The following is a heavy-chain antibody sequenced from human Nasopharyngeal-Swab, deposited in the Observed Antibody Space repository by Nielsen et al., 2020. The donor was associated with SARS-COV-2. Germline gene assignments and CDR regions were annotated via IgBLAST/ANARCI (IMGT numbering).Heavy chain of an antibody. CDR2: ISESGGST. D-gene: IGHD1-26*01. V-gene: IGHV3-23*01. CDR3: AKDGGATSSYYYYYYMDV. CDR1: GFSFSNYV. J-gene: IGHJ6*03. Sequence: GESLKISCAASGFSFSNYVMSWVRQAPGKGLKWVSAISESGGSTYYADSVKGRFTISRDNSKNTLYLQMNSLRAEDTAVYYCAKDGGATSSYYYYYYMDVWGKGTTVTVSS.